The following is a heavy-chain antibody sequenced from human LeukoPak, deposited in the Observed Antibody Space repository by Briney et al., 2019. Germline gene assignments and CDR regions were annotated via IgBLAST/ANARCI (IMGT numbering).Heavy chain of an antibody. CDR1: GGSISSYY. J-gene: IGHJ4*02. V-gene: IGHV4-59*08. D-gene: IGHD4/OR15-4a*01. Sequence: PSETLSLTCTVSGGSISSYYWSWIRQLPGKGLEWIGYIYYSGSTNYNPSLQSRVTISVDTSKKQFSLKLRSVTAADTAVYYCTRRLSNGATLNYFDYWGQGTLVTVSS. CDR3: TRRLSNGATLNYFDY. CDR2: IYYSGST.